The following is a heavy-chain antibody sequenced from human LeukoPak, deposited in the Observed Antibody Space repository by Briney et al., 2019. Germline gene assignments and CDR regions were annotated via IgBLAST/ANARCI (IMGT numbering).Heavy chain of an antibody. CDR1: GGSFSGYY. J-gene: IGHJ4*02. V-gene: IGHV4-34*01. Sequence: SETLSLTCAVYGGSFSGYYWSWIRQPPGKGLEWLGEINHSGSTNYNPSLKSRVTISVDTSKNQFSLKLSSVTAADTAVYYCATSANYDILTGYLTHWGQGTLVTVSS. CDR3: ATSANYDILTGYLTH. D-gene: IGHD3-9*01. CDR2: INHSGST.